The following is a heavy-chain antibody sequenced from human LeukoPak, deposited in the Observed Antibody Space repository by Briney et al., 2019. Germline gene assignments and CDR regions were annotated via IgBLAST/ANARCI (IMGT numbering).Heavy chain of an antibody. CDR2: IYYSGST. Sequence: SETLSLTCTVSGGSISSSSYYWGWIRQPPGKGLEWIGSIYYSGSTYYNPSLKSRVTISVDTSKNQFSLKLSSVTAADTAVYYCASSYKKIFGVVLHAEYFQHWGQGTLVTVSS. V-gene: IGHV4-39*01. D-gene: IGHD3-3*01. CDR3: ASSYKKIFGVVLHAEYFQH. CDR1: GGSISSSSYY. J-gene: IGHJ1*01.